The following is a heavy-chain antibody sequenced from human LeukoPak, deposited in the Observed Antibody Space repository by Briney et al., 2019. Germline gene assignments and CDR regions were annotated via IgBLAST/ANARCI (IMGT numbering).Heavy chain of an antibody. CDR2: ISVSGNT. V-gene: IGHV3-23*01. CDR3: AKEYTGTFSPFPSYFDN. J-gene: IGHJ4*02. CDR1: GFTLSSYA. Sequence: GGSLRLSCAASGFTLSSYAMSWVRQGPGKGLEWVSAISVSGNTYHADSVKGRFTISRDSSKNTLYLQMNSLRAGDAAVYYCAKEYTGTFSPFPSYFDNWGQGTLVTVSS. D-gene: IGHD1-26*01.